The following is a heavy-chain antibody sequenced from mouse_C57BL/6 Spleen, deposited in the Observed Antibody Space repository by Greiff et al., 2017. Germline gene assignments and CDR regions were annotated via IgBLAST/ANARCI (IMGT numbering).Heavy chain of an antibody. V-gene: IGHV1-55*01. CDR2: IYPGSGST. J-gene: IGHJ4*01. D-gene: IGHD2-5*01. Sequence: QVQLQQPGAELVKPGASVKMSCKASGYTFTSYWITWVKQRPGQGLEWIGDIYPGSGSTNYNEKFKSKATLTVDTSSSTAYMQLSSLTSEDSAVYYGARGVYSNYRYYAMDYWGQGTSVTVSS. CDR1: GYTFTSYW. CDR3: ARGVYSNYRYYAMDY.